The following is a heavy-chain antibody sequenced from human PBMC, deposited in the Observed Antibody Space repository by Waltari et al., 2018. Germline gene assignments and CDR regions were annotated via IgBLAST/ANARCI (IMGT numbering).Heavy chain of an antibody. J-gene: IGHJ4*02. CDR2: ISAYKGNT. Sequence: QVQLVQSGAEVKKPGASVKVSCKASGYTFTSYGISWVRQAPGQGLEWMGWISAYKGNTKHAQKLQGRVTMTTDTCTSTAYMGLRSLRSDDTAVYYCARDGLAVAGSDAFDYWGQGTLVTVSS. CDR1: GYTFTSYG. D-gene: IGHD6-19*01. V-gene: IGHV1-18*01. CDR3: ARDGLAVAGSDAFDY.